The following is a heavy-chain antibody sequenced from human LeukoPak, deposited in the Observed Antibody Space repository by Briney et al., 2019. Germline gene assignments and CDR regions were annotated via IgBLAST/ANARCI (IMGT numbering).Heavy chain of an antibody. J-gene: IGHJ4*02. D-gene: IGHD1-26*01. CDR1: GFTFSSYW. V-gene: IGHV3-74*01. Sequence: GGSLRLSCAASGFTFSSYWIHWVRQAPGKGLVWVSRINSNGSSTSYADSVKGRFTTSRDNAKNTVYLQMDSLRVEDTAVYYCVVPGSPFDYGGQGTLVTVSS. CDR3: VVPGSPFDY. CDR2: INSNGSST.